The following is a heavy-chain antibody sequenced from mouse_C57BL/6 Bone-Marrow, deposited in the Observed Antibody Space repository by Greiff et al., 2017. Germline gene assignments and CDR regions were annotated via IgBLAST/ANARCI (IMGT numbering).Heavy chain of an antibody. D-gene: IGHD1-1*01. CDR1: GYTFTSYG. CDR3: AGHYYYGTY. J-gene: IGHJ3*01. CDR2: IYPRSGNT. V-gene: IGHV1-81*01. Sequence: QVQLQQSGAELARPGASVKLSCKASGYTFTSYGISWVKQRTGQGLEWIGEIYPRSGNTYYNEKFKGKATLTADKSSSTAYMELRSLTSEDSAVYFCAGHYYYGTYWGQGTLVTVSA.